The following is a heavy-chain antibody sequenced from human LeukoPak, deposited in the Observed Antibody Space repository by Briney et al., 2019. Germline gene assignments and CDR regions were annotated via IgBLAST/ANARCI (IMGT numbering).Heavy chain of an antibody. J-gene: IGHJ4*02. CDR2: ISYDGSNK. CDR3: ARLITGTTRGYFDY. CDR1: GFTFSSYA. D-gene: IGHD1-20*01. Sequence: GGSLRLSCAASGFTFSSYAMHWVRQAPGKGLEWVAVISYDGSNKYYADSVKGRFTISRDNSKNTLYLQMNSLRAEDTAVYYCARLITGTTRGYFDYWGQGTLVTASS. V-gene: IGHV3-30-3*01.